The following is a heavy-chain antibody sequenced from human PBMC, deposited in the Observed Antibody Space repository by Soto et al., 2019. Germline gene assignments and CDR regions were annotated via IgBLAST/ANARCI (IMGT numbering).Heavy chain of an antibody. D-gene: IGHD1-1*01. CDR3: ARYDDNGYYFDY. Sequence: ASVKVSCKASGYTFSTYYMHWVRQAPGQGYEWMGIINPSGGSTTYAQKFQGRVTTTRDTSTTTVYMELSSLKSEDTAVYYCARYDDNGYYFDYWGQGTLVTVSS. CDR2: INPSGGST. CDR1: GYTFSTYY. J-gene: IGHJ4*02. V-gene: IGHV1-46*01.